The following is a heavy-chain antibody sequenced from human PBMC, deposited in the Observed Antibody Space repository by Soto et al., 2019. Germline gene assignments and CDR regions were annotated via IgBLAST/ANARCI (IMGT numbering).Heavy chain of an antibody. CDR1: GFTFSSYA. CDR2: ISGSGGST. CDR3: AKGHYDFWSGPDAFDI. V-gene: IGHV3-23*01. Sequence: PGGSLRLSCAASGFTFSSYAMSWVRQAPGKGLEWVSAISGSGGSTYYADSVKGRFTISRDNSKNTLYLQMNSLRAEDTAVYYCAKGHYDFWSGPDAFDIWGQGTMVTVSS. D-gene: IGHD3-3*01. J-gene: IGHJ3*02.